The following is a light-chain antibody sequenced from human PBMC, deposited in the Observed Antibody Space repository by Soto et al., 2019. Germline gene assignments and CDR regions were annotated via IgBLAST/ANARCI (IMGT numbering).Light chain of an antibody. CDR1: QSVMSSY. CDR2: GAS. V-gene: IGKV3-20*01. Sequence: EIVLTQSPGTLSLSPGERATLSCSASQSVMSSYLAWYQQKPGQAPRLLIYGASIRATGIPDRFSGSGSGTDFTLIISRLEHQDLALYYCQEYSRPPYTFGQGNKLEIK. J-gene: IGKJ2*01. CDR3: QEYSRPPYT.